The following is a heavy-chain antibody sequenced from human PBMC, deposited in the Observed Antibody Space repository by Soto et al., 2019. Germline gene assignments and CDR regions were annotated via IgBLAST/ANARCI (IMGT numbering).Heavy chain of an antibody. CDR1: GDSVTISDYY. J-gene: IGHJ4*02. CDR3: AAHDSGGYFAEY. Sequence: QLQLQESGPGLVKPSETLSLTCTVSGDSVTISDYYWGWIRQPPGKGLEWIGSIHYSGSTYYNPSLKSRVTISGDTSKKQVSLKLTFVAAADAAVYFCAAHDSGGYFAEYWGQGTLVTVSA. V-gene: IGHV4-39*01. D-gene: IGHD3-22*01. CDR2: IHYSGST.